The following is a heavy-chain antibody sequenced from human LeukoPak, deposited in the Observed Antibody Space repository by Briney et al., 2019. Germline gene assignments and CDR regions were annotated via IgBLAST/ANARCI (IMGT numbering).Heavy chain of an antibody. Sequence: PSQTLSLTCTVSGASVSSTDYFWNWIRQPAGKGLEWIGRIYASGNTDYNPSLKSRVTMSRDTSKNQFSLNMNSVTAADSAVYFCARYREGYNYVPHALDIWGQGTVVTVSS. V-gene: IGHV4-61*02. CDR1: GASVSSTDYF. CDR3: ARYREGYNYVPHALDI. CDR2: IYASGNT. J-gene: IGHJ3*02. D-gene: IGHD5-24*01.